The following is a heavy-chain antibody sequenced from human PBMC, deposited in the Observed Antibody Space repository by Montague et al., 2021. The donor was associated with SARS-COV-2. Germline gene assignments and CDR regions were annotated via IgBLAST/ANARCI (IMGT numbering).Heavy chain of an antibody. V-gene: IGHV4-59*03. J-gene: IGHJ4*02. CDR3: ARYGSYFEH. CDR1: GGSIRSYY. Sequence: SETLSLTCTVSGGSIRSYYWSWIRQTPGEGLEWIGYIYYDGSTNYNPSLKSRVTMSVDSSKNQFSLRLSSVTAADTAVYYCARYGSYFEHWGQGTLVTVSS. D-gene: IGHD1-26*01. CDR2: IYYDGST.